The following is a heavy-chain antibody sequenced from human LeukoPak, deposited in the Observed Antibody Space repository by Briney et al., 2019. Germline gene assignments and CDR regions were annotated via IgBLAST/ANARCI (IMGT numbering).Heavy chain of an antibody. Sequence: GGSLRLSCAASGFTFSSYGMHWVRQAPGKGLEWVSSISSSSSYIYYADSVKGRFTISRDNAKNSLYLQMNSLRAEDTAVYYCARDEGVVITGVRDYFDYWGQGTLVTVSS. CDR2: ISSSSSYI. J-gene: IGHJ4*02. CDR1: GFTFSSYG. V-gene: IGHV3-21*01. D-gene: IGHD3-3*01. CDR3: ARDEGVVITGVRDYFDY.